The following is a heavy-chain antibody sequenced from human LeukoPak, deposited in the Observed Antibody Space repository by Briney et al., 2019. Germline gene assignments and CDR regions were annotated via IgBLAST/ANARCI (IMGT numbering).Heavy chain of an antibody. V-gene: IGHV4-4*07. D-gene: IGHD1-26*01. CDR3: ARGGNYWPQWWFDP. CDR1: GDSFSTYY. J-gene: IGHJ5*02. Sequence: SETLSLTCTVSGDSFSTYYWSWIRQPAGKGLEWIGHIYTSGTTNYNPSLKSRVTMSLDASKNQFSLELNSVTPADTAVYYCARGGNYWPQWWFDPWGRGTLVSVSS. CDR2: IYTSGTT.